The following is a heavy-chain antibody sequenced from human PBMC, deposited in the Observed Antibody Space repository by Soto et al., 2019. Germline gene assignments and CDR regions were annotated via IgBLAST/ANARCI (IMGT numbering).Heavy chain of an antibody. V-gene: IGHV4-31*03. CDR1: GGSISSGGYY. CDR3: ARESRGSFAY. CDR2: IYYNGIT. J-gene: IGHJ4*02. D-gene: IGHD2-15*01. Sequence: QVQLQESGPGLVKPSQTLSLTCTVSGGSISSGGYYWSWIRQHPGKGLEWIGYIYYNGITYYNPSIKSRVTISVDMSKNQFSLKLSSVTAADTAMYYCARESRGSFAYWGQGTLVTVSS.